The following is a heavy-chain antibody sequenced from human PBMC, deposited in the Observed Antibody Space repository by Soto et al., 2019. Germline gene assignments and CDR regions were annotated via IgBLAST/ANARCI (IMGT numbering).Heavy chain of an antibody. Sequence: EVQLVESGGGLVQPGRSLRLSCAASGFTFDDYAMHWVRQAPGKGLEWVSGISWNSGSICYADSVKGRFTISRDNAKNSLYLQMNSLRAEDTALYYCAKDLGYCSVCSCYHFDYWGQGTLVTVSS. D-gene: IGHD2-15*01. CDR1: GFTFDDYA. CDR2: ISWNSGSI. V-gene: IGHV3-9*01. J-gene: IGHJ4*02. CDR3: AKDLGYCSVCSCYHFDY.